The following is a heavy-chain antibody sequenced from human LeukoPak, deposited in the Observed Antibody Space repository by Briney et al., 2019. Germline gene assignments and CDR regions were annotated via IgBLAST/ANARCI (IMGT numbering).Heavy chain of an antibody. CDR3: AKDPTTTTVTRPIGDWYFDL. CDR1: GFTFSSYS. CDR2: ISSSSSYI. V-gene: IGHV3-21*01. J-gene: IGHJ2*01. D-gene: IGHD4-17*01. Sequence: PGGSLRLSCAASGFTFSSYSMSWVRQAPGKGLEWVASISSSSSYIYCADSVKGRFTISRDNSQNTLYLQMNSMRAEDTAVYYCAKDPTTTTVTRPIGDWYFDLWGRGTLVTVSS.